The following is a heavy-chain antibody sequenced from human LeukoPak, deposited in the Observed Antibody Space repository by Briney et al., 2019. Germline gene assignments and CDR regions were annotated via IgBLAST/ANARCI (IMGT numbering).Heavy chain of an antibody. CDR2: INPNSGGT. CDR1: GYTFTGYY. D-gene: IGHD3-22*01. CDR3: ARSMIVANKDAFDI. Sequence: GASVKVSCKASGYTFTGYYMHWVRQAPGQGLEWMGWINPNSGGTNYAQKFQGWVTMTRDTSISTAYMELSRLRSDDTAVYYCARSMIVANKDAFDIWGQGTMVTVSS. J-gene: IGHJ3*02. V-gene: IGHV1-2*04.